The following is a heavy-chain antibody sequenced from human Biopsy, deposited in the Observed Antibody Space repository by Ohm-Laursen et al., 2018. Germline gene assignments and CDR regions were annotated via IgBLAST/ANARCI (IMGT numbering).Heavy chain of an antibody. D-gene: IGHD3-9*01. CDR2: NIPILGTG. CDR3: ATKLTGYFHH. CDR1: GGTFSNYG. Sequence: PVKVSCKAPGGTFSNYGVNWVRQAPGQGLEWLGGNIPILGTGNYAQKFQDRVTVAADPSTSTATMELRSLRSDDTAVYYCATKLTGYFHHWGQGTLVIVSS. J-gene: IGHJ1*01. V-gene: IGHV1-69*13.